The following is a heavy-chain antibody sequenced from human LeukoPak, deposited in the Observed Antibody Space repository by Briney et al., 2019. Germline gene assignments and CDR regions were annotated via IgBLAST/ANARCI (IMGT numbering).Heavy chain of an antibody. CDR3: AKDNYYGDYEVTSIFGVD. V-gene: IGHV3-30*02. Sequence: GGSLRLSCAASGFTFSSHGMHWVRQGPGKGLGWVAFIRYDGTKTYYADSMKGRFNISRDNFKNTLYLQMNSLRAEDTAVYYCAKDNYYGDYEVTSIFGVDWGQGTLVTVSS. CDR1: GFTFSSHG. J-gene: IGHJ4*02. D-gene: IGHD4-17*01. CDR2: IRYDGTKT.